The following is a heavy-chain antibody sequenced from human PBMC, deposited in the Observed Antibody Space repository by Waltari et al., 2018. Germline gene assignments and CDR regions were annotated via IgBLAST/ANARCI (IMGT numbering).Heavy chain of an antibody. V-gene: IGHV1-2*04. Sequence: QVQLVQSGAEVKKPGASVKVSCKASGYTFTGYYMHWVRQAPGQGLEWMGGINPNRGGTNYAQKFQGWATMTRDTSISTAYMELSRLRSDDTAVYYCARSDGRVAGNFDYWGQGTLVTVSS. J-gene: IGHJ4*02. D-gene: IGHD6-19*01. CDR3: ARSDGRVAGNFDY. CDR1: GYTFTGYY. CDR2: INPNRGGT.